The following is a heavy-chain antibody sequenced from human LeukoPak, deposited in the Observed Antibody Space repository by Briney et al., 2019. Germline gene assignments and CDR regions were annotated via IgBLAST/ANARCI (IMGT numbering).Heavy chain of an antibody. D-gene: IGHD2-2*01. J-gene: IGHJ4*02. CDR1: GYSFTSYW. V-gene: IGHV5-51*01. CDR2: IYPGDSDT. CDR3: ARLRGYCSSTSCPPDFDY. Sequence: GESLKISRKGSGYSFTSYWIGWVRQMPGKGLEWMGIIYPGDSDTRYSPSFQGQVTISADKSISTAYLQWSSLKASDTAMYYCARLRGYCSSTSCPPDFDYWGQGTLVTVSS.